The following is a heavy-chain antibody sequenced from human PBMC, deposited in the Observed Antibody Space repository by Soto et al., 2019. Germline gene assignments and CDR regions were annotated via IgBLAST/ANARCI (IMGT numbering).Heavy chain of an antibody. CDR3: ARLMGPTPVCWSAYYLDL. Sequence: PSETLSLTCTVSGRSFSSNYSYWGWVCQPPGKGLAWIGNLYSNVRPYYNPSLKSRITISIDTSTNQFSLNMSSAPAADTAFYYCARLMGPTPVCWSAYYLDLGGQGTLVTVSS. J-gene: IGHJ4*02. D-gene: IGHD3-3*01. CDR2: LYSNVRP. CDR1: GRSFSSNYSY. V-gene: IGHV4-39*01.